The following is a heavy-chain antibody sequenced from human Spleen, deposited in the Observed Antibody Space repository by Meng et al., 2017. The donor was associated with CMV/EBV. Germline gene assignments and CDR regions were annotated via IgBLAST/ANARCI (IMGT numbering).Heavy chain of an antibody. CDR3: ARAKNVLRFLEWLLYADY. CDR2: INPNSGGT. J-gene: IGHJ4*02. CDR1: YAFTGYY. Sequence: YAFTGYYRHWVRQAPGQGLEWMGWINPNSGGTNYAQKFQGRVTMTRDTSISTAYMELSRLRSDDTAVYYCARAKNVLRFLEWLLYADYWGQGTLVTVSS. V-gene: IGHV1-2*02. D-gene: IGHD3-3*01.